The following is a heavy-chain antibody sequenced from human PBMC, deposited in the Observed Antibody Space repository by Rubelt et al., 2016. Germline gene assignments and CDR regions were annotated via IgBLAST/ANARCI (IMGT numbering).Heavy chain of an antibody. D-gene: IGHD2-2*01. J-gene: IGHJ4*02. V-gene: IGHV1-8*01. Sequence: QAQLVQSGAEVKKPGASVKVSCKASGYTFTSYDINWVRQATGQGLEWMGWMNADRGNTGYAQKFQGRLTMTRKPSISTAYMGLSSLGPEDTAVYYWARVPSFTSRGDSWGQGTLVTVSS. CDR2: MNADRGNT. CDR1: GYTFTSYD. CDR3: ARVPSFTSRGDS.